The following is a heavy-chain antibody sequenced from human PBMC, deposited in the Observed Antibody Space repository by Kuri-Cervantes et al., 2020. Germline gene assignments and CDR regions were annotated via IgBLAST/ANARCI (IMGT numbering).Heavy chain of an antibody. CDR1: GYSFTSYW. V-gene: IGHV5-51*01. Sequence: KVSCKGSGYSFTSYWIGWVRQMPGKGLEWMGIIYPGDSDTRYSPSFQGQVTISADKSISTAYLQWSSLKASDTAMNYCATLGYCSGGSCGDFDYWGQGTLVTVSS. CDR3: ATLGYCSGGSCGDFDY. D-gene: IGHD2-15*01. CDR2: IYPGDSDT. J-gene: IGHJ4*02.